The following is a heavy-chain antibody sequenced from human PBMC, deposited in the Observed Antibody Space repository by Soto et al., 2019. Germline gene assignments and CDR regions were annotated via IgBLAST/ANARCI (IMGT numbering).Heavy chain of an antibody. J-gene: IGHJ4*02. D-gene: IGHD6-13*01. Sequence: SETLSLTCTVSASSTTDASCWGWIRQPPGKGLEWIGSSHHGGGTYYNPSLKSRVTISVDTSKNQLSLKLTSVAAADAAVYYCARVLSLGSTWYFDYRGQGTQVTVSS. CDR1: ASSTTDASC. V-gene: IGHV4-38-2*02. CDR3: ARVLSLGSTWYFDY. CDR2: SHHGGGT.